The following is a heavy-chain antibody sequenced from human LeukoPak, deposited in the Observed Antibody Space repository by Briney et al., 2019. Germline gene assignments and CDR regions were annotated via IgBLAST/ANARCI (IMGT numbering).Heavy chain of an antibody. CDR3: ASGSGRFYFDH. V-gene: IGHV4-31*03. Sequence: SETLSLTCTVYSGSISGGGYWWRWIRQRPGRGLEWIGYLYYSGTTYYNPSLKSRVTISIDKSKNLFSLKLRSVTAADTAVYYCASGSGRFYFDHWGQGTLVSVSS. CDR2: LYYSGTT. J-gene: IGHJ4*02. CDR1: SGSISGGGYW. D-gene: IGHD3-10*01.